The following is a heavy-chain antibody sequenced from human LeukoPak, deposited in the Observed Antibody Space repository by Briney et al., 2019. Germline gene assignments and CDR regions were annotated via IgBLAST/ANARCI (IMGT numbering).Heavy chain of an antibody. D-gene: IGHD6-13*01. CDR3: ARRLAAGMDAFDI. CDR1: GYTFTGYY. J-gene: IGHJ3*02. Sequence: ASVKVSCKASGYTFTGYYMHWVRQAPGQGLEWMGWISAYNGNTNYAQKLQGRVTMTTDTSTSTAYMELRSLRSDDTAVYYCARRLAAGMDAFDIWGQGTMVTVSS. CDR2: ISAYNGNT. V-gene: IGHV1-18*04.